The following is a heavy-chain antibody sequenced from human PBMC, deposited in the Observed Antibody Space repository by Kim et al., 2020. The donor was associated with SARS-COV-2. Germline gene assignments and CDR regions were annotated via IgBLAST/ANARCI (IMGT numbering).Heavy chain of an antibody. V-gene: IGHV1-69*04. CDR2: IIPILGIA. CDR1: GGTFSSYA. J-gene: IGHJ5*02. Sequence: SVKVSCKASGGTFSSYAISWVRQAPGQGLEWMGRIIPILGIANYAQKFQGRVTITADKSTSTAYMELSSLRSEDTAVYYCARGLIVSQGWFDPWGQGTLVTVSS. D-gene: IGHD3-22*01. CDR3: ARGLIVSQGWFDP.